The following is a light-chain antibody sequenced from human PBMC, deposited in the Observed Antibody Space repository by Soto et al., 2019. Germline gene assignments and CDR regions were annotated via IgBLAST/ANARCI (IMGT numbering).Light chain of an antibody. CDR2: AAS. Sequence: AIQMAQSPSSLSASVGDRVTITCRASLDIRNDLGWYQQKPGKVPNLLIYAASSLQRGVPSRFSGSGSGTEFSLNISSLQPEDFATYYCLQNNNSPWTFGQGTKVEIK. V-gene: IGKV1-6*01. CDR3: LQNNNSPWT. CDR1: LDIRND. J-gene: IGKJ1*01.